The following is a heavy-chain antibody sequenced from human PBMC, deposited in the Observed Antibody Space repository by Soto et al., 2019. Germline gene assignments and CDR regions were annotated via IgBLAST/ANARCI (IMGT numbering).Heavy chain of an antibody. D-gene: IGHD6-6*01. CDR1: GGFVSSNY. V-gene: IGHV4-59*02. Sequence: SETLSLTCTVSGGFVSSNYWIWIRQPPEKGLEWIGDISYSGSTNYNPTLKSRVTISLDTPKNQFSLKLSSVTAADTAVYYCAREITAARRYFDFWGQGALVTVSS. CDR2: ISYSGST. J-gene: IGHJ4*02. CDR3: AREITAARRYFDF.